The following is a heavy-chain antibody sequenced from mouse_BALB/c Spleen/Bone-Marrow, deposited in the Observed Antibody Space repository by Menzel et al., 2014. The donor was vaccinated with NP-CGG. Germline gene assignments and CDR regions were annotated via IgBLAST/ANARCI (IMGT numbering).Heavy chain of an antibody. CDR2: IYPYNGVS. CDR3: ESRGEYFDV. CDR1: GYSFTGYY. Sequence: EVQLQQSGPELVKPGASVKISCKASGYSFTGYYMHWVKQSHGNSLDWIGYIYPYNGVSSYNQKFKGKATLTVDKSSSTAYMELRSVTSDASAVYYCESRGEYFDVWGAGTTVTVSS. J-gene: IGHJ1*01. V-gene: IGHV1-31*01.